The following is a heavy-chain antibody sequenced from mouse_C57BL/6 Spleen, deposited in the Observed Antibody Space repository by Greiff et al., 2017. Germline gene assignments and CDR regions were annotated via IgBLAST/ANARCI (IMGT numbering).Heavy chain of an antibody. D-gene: IGHD1-1*01. Sequence: VQLKESGPGLVAPSQSLSITCTVSGFSLTSYGVHWVRQPPGKGLEWLVVIWSDGSTTYNSALKSRLSISKDHSKSQVFLKMNSLQTDDTAMYYCARHKITTVEGAMDYWGQGTSVTVSS. CDR1: GFSLTSYG. CDR2: IWSDGST. CDR3: ARHKITTVEGAMDY. J-gene: IGHJ4*01. V-gene: IGHV2-6-1*01.